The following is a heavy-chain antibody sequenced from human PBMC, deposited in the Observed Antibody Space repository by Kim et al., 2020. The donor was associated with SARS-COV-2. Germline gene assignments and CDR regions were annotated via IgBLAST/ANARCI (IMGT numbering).Heavy chain of an antibody. CDR3: AKDRVGWLLHYYFDY. V-gene: IGHV3-23*01. D-gene: IGHD3-3*01. J-gene: IGHJ4*02. Sequence: DSVKGRFTISRDNSKNTLYLQMNSLRAEDTAVYYCAKDRVGWLLHYYFDYWGQGTLVTVSS.